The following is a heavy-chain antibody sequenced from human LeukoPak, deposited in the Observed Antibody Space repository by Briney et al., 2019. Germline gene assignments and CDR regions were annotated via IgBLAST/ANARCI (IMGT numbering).Heavy chain of an antibody. CDR1: GFTFSNYA. Sequence: GGSLRLSCAASGFTFSNYAMHWVRQAPDKGLEWVAVVSYDGSNKYYADSVKGRFTISRDNSKNTLYLQMNSLRAEDTAVYYCAKDLQDSSGWYLFDYYYYYGMDVWGQGTTVTVSS. CDR3: AKDLQDSSGWYLFDYYYYYGMDV. V-gene: IGHV3-30*04. CDR2: VSYDGSNK. J-gene: IGHJ6*02. D-gene: IGHD6-19*01.